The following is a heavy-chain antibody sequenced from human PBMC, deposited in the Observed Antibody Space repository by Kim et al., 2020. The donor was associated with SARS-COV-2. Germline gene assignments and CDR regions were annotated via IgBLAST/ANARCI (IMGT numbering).Heavy chain of an antibody. CDR1: GHTFSNYA. J-gene: IGHJ4*02. D-gene: IGHD6-6*01. V-gene: IGHV7-4-1*02. CDR3: ARDPFPITARLGVLFDF. CDR2: INTNTGNP. Sequence: ASVKVSCKASGHTFSNYAVNWVRQAPGQGLEWMGWINTNTGNPTYAQGFRGRFVFSLDTSVNTAYLQISSLRAEDTAVYYCARDPFPITARLGVLFDFWGQGSLVIVSS.